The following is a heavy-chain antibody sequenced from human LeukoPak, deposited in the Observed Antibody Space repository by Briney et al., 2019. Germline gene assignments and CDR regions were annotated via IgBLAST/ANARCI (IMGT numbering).Heavy chain of an antibody. CDR3: ARDHQVPAYIVATMGDFDY. J-gene: IGHJ4*02. Sequence: ASVKVSCKASGYTFTSYGISWVRQAPGQGLEWIGWISAYNGNTNYAQKLQGRVTMTTDTSTSTAYMELRSLRSDDTAVYYCARDHQVPAYIVATMGDFDYWGQGTLVTVSS. CDR2: ISAYNGNT. D-gene: IGHD5-12*01. V-gene: IGHV1-18*01. CDR1: GYTFTSYG.